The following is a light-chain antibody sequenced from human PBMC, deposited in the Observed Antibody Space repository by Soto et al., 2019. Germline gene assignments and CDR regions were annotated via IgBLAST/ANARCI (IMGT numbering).Light chain of an antibody. V-gene: IGKV3-15*01. CDR3: QHYKTWPLS. J-gene: IGKJ4*01. CDR1: QGIGST. Sequence: VLTQSPDSLSLSPGERATLSCRASQGIGSTLAWYQQKPGQAPRLLIYDASTRATGIPARFSGIGSGTEFTLIISSLQSEDFGVYYCQHYKTWPLSFGGGTKVDIK. CDR2: DAS.